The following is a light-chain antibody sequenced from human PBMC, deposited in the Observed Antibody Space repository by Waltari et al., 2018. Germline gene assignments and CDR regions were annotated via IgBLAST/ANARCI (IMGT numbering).Light chain of an antibody. CDR2: DSS. CDR3: QQYTTYPIT. CDR1: QNLNTW. V-gene: IGKV1-5*01. J-gene: IGKJ5*01. Sequence: DIQMTQSPSTLSASVGDRVTIACRASQNLNTWLAWYQQKPGRAPKVLMYDSSSLESGVPSRFSGSGSGTEFTLTIDGLQPDDFAIYYCQQYTTYPITFGQGTRLEIK.